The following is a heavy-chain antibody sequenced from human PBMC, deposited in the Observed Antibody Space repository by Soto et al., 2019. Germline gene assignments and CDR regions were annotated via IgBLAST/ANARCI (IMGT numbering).Heavy chain of an antibody. Sequence: SETLSLTCTVPSGSISTYYWSWIRQPAGKGLEWIGRIHTSGSTLYNPSLKSRVTMSVGTSKIHFSLNLRSVTAADTAVYYCAGGAAADYFDYWGQGTLVTVSS. V-gene: IGHV4-4*07. CDR1: SGSISTYY. J-gene: IGHJ4*02. D-gene: IGHD6-13*01. CDR2: IHTSGST. CDR3: AGGAAADYFDY.